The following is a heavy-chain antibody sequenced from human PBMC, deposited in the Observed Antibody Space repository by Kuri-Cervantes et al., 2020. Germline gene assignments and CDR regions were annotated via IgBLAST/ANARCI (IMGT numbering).Heavy chain of an antibody. D-gene: IGHD2-8*01. CDR2: IRGSGETT. Sequence: GESLKISCAASGFTFSSYAMSWVRQAPGKGLEWVSGIRGSGETTFYADSVKGRFTISRDNSKHTLFLQMNSLRVEDTAVYYCAKSALTPNTHWFDPWGQGTLVTVSS. CDR3: AKSALTPNTHWFDP. V-gene: IGHV3-23*01. CDR1: GFTFSSYA. J-gene: IGHJ5*02.